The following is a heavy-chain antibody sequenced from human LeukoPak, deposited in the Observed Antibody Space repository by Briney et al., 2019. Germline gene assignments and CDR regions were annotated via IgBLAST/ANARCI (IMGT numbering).Heavy chain of an antibody. CDR2: IYSGGST. Sequence: GGSLRLSCAASGFTFSSNGMNWVRRAPGQGLEWVSVIYSGGSTYYADSVKGRLTISRDNSKNTLYLQMNSLRAEDTAVYYCARGNYDSSGYYYSAFDYWGQGTLVTVSS. V-gene: IGHV3-66*02. CDR3: ARGNYDSSGYYYSAFDY. J-gene: IGHJ4*02. D-gene: IGHD3-22*01. CDR1: GFTFSSNG.